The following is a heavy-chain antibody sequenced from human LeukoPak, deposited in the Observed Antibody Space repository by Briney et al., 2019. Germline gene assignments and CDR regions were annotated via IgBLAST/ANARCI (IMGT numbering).Heavy chain of an antibody. J-gene: IGHJ4*02. V-gene: IGHV3-64*01. CDR3: ARENCDSTTCYKTIDY. D-gene: IGHD2-2*02. CDR2: ITSNGGSA. Sequence: GGSLRLSCAASGFTYSIYATHWVRQAPGKGLEYVSAITSNGGSAYYANSVKGRFTISRDNSKNTLYLQMGSLRAEDMAVYYCARENCDSTTCYKTIDYWGQGTLVTVSS. CDR1: GFTYSIYA.